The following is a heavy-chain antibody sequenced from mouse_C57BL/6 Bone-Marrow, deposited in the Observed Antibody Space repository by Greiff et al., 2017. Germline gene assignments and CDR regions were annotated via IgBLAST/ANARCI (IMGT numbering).Heavy chain of an antibody. V-gene: IGHV1-69*01. CDR3: AVCLRPYYFDY. Sequence: VQLQQPGAELVMPGASVKLSCKASGYTFTSYWMHWVKQRPGQGLEWIGEIDPSDSYTNYNQKFKGKSTLTVDKSSSTAYMQLSSLTSEDSAVYYCAVCLRPYYFDYWGQGTTLTVSS. CDR1: GYTFTSYW. CDR2: IDPSDSYT. D-gene: IGHD2-2*01. J-gene: IGHJ2*01.